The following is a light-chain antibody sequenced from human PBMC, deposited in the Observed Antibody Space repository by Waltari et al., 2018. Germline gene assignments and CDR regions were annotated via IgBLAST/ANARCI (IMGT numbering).Light chain of an antibody. CDR2: ETN. J-gene: IGLJ3*02. Sequence: QSVLTQPPSVSAAPGHKVSISFSGTPSTVGNNCVFGYRQLPGSAPKHLIYETNWRPTGTPDRFSGSKSATTAILDIAGLQPGDEADYYCGTWDSSLALWLFGGGTKLTV. CDR3: GTWDSSLALWL. V-gene: IGLV1-51*02. CDR1: PSTVGNNC.